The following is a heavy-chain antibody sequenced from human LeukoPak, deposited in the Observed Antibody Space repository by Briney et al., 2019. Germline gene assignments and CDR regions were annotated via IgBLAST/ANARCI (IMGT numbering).Heavy chain of an antibody. CDR3: ARDIGGDNWNDFDY. V-gene: IGHV3-21*01. D-gene: IGHD1-20*01. Sequence: GGSLRLSCAASGFTFSSYSMNWVRQAPGKGLEWVSSISSSSSYIYYADSVKGRFTISRDNAKNSLYLQMNSLRAEDTAVYYCARDIGGDNWNDFDYWGQGTLVTVSS. CDR1: GFTFSSYS. J-gene: IGHJ4*02. CDR2: ISSSSSYI.